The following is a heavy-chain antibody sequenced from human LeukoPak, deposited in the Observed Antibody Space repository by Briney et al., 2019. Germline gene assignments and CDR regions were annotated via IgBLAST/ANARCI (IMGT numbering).Heavy chain of an antibody. J-gene: IGHJ4*02. Sequence: PRGSLRLSCAASGFTFSSYSMNWVRQAPGKGLEWVSSISSSSSYIYYADSVKGRFTISRDNAKNSLYLQMNSLRAEDTAVYYCARYVVVPAGNFDYWGQGTLVTVSS. CDR2: ISSSSSYI. CDR1: GFTFSSYS. CDR3: ARYVVVPAGNFDY. D-gene: IGHD2-2*01. V-gene: IGHV3-21*01.